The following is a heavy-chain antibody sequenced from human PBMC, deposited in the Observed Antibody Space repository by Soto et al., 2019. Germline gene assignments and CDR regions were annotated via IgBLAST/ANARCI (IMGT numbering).Heavy chain of an antibody. J-gene: IGHJ6*02. CDR3: ARDSLHCSSTTCYYHFYGMDV. V-gene: IGHV3-30-3*01. Sequence: ESGGDVVQPGRSLRLSCAGSGFTFSSYAMHWVRQAPGKGLEWVALISYDGSNKYYADSLKGRFTISRDNSKNTLYLQMNSLRAEDTAVYYCARDSLHCSSTTCYYHFYGMDVWGQGTTVTVSS. CDR2: ISYDGSNK. D-gene: IGHD2-2*01. CDR1: GFTFSSYA.